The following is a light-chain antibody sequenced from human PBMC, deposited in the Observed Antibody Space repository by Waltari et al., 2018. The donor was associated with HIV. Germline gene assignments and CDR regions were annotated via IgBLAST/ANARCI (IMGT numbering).Light chain of an antibody. CDR1: SSTIGNTY. V-gene: IGLV1-51*01. CDR2: DNN. CDR3: GTWDSSLSAVV. Sequence: QSVLTQPPSVSAAPGQKVTISCSGSSSTIGNTYVSWYQQLPGTAPKLPIYDNNKRPSGIPDRFSGSKSGTSATLGITGLQTGDEADYYCGTWDSSLSAVVFGGGTKLTVL. J-gene: IGLJ2*01.